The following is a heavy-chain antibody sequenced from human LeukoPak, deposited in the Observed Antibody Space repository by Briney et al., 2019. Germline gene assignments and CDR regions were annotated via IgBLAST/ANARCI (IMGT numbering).Heavy chain of an antibody. Sequence: QPGGSLRLSCAASGFNFSSYEMNWVRQAPGTGLEWVSYISFTGSIVYDADSVKGRHTISRDNAKDSLYLQMNNLRAEDTAVYYCARETPYSSSWWNNWFDPWGQGTLVTVSS. J-gene: IGHJ5*02. D-gene: IGHD6-13*01. CDR3: ARETPYSSSWWNNWFDP. CDR2: ISFTGSIV. CDR1: GFNFSSYE. V-gene: IGHV3-48*03.